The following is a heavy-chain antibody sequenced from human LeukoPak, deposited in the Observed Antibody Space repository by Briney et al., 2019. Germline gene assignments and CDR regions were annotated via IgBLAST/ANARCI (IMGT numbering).Heavy chain of an antibody. CDR1: GFTFSSYS. Sequence: GGSLRLSCAASGFTFSSYSMNWVRQAPGQGLEWVSSISSSSSYIYYADSVKGRFTISRDNAKNSLYLQMNSLRAEDTAVYYCARDGLWFGELLRPYWGQGTLVTVSS. CDR2: ISSSSSYI. D-gene: IGHD3-10*01. J-gene: IGHJ4*02. CDR3: ARDGLWFGELLRPY. V-gene: IGHV3-21*01.